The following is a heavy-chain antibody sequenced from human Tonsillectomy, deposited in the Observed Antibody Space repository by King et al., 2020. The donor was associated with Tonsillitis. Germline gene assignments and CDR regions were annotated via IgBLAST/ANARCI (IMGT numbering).Heavy chain of an antibody. Sequence: VQLQQWGAGLLKPSETLSLTCAVYGGSFSGYYWSWIRQPPGKGLEWIGEINHSGSTNYNPSLKSRVTISVDTSKNQFSLKLSSVTAADTAVYYFARGIYYYDTAPGYWGQGTLVTVSS. CDR2: INHSGST. D-gene: IGHD3-22*01. CDR1: GGSFSGYY. CDR3: ARGIYYYDTAPGY. J-gene: IGHJ4*02. V-gene: IGHV4-34*01.